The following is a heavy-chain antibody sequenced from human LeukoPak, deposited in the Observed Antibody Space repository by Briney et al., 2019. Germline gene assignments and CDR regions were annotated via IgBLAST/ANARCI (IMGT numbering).Heavy chain of an antibody. V-gene: IGHV3-9*01. Sequence: GGSLRLYCAASGFTFDDYAMHWVRQAPGKGLEWVSGISWNSGSIGYADSVKGRFTISRDNAKNSLYLQMNSLRAEDTAVYYCARDGCSGSPLGNDGAFDIWGQGTMVTVSS. J-gene: IGHJ3*02. D-gene: IGHD1-26*01. CDR2: ISWNSGSI. CDR3: ARDGCSGSPLGNDGAFDI. CDR1: GFTFDDYA.